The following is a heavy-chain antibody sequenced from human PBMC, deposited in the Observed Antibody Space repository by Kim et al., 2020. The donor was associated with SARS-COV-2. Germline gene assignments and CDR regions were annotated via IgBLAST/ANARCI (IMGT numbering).Heavy chain of an antibody. J-gene: IGHJ5*02. V-gene: IGHV4-39*01. D-gene: IGHD4-4*01. CDR3: ARPTVHNWFDP. Sequence: YYDPSLKSRVTMSVDTSKNQFSLKLSSVTAADTAVYYCARPTVHNWFDPWGQGTLVTVSS.